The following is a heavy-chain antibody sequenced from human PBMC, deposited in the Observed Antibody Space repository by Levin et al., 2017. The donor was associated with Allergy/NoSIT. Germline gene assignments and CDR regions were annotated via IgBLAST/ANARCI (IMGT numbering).Heavy chain of an antibody. CDR3: ATAIPTDTPENAPGLYYYYGMDV. Sequence: ASVKVSCKASGYTFTSYDINWVRQATGQGLEWMGWMNPNSGNTGYAQKFQGRVTMTRNTSISTAYMELSSLRSEDTAVYYCATAIPTDTPENAPGLYYYYGMDVWGQGTTVTVSS. D-gene: IGHD2-21*02. V-gene: IGHV1-8*01. CDR2: MNPNSGNT. CDR1: GYTFTSYD. J-gene: IGHJ6*02.